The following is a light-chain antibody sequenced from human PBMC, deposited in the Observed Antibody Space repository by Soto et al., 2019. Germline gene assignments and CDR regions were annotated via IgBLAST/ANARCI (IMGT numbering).Light chain of an antibody. CDR3: QQFNSYPIT. V-gene: IGKV1-13*02. J-gene: IGKJ5*01. CDR1: QDISSA. CDR2: DAS. Sequence: AIQLTQSPSSLSASVGDRVTITCRASQDISSALAWFHQKPGKAPKLLIYDASSLESGVPSRFSGSGSGTDFTLTISSLQPEDFETYYCQQFNSYPITFGQGTRLEIK.